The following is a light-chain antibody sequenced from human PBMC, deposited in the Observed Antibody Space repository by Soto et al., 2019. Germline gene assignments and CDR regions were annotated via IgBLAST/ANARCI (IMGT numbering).Light chain of an antibody. J-gene: IGKJ4*01. V-gene: IGKV3-20*01. Sequence: EIVLTQSPGTLSLSPGERATLSCRASQSVSSSYLAWYQQKPGQAPRLLIYGASSRATGIPDRFSGSGSGTDFTLHISRLEAEDFAGYYCQQYGSSPRVTFGGGTKVEIK. CDR1: QSVSSSY. CDR3: QQYGSSPRVT. CDR2: GAS.